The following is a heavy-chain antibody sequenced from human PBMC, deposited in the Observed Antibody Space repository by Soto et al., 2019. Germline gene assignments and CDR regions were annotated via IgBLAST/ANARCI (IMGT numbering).Heavy chain of an antibody. D-gene: IGHD2-2*01. Sequence: QVQLVESGGGLVKPGGSLRLSCAASGFTLSDYYMSWIRQAPGKGLEWVSYISSSSSYTNYADSVKGRFTISRDNAKNSLYLQMNSLRAEDTAVYYCAREDIVVVPAALGFTSSGYDKGNWFDPWGQGTLVTVSS. CDR3: AREDIVVVPAALGFTSSGYDKGNWFDP. V-gene: IGHV3-11*05. J-gene: IGHJ5*02. CDR2: ISSSSSYT. CDR1: GFTLSDYY.